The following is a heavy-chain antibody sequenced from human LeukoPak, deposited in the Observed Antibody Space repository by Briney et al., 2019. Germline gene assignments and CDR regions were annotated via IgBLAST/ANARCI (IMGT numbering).Heavy chain of an antibody. CDR3: ECSRYSSGSDY. D-gene: IGHD6-19*01. J-gene: IGHJ4*02. Sequence: GGSLRLSCAASGFTFSSYAMSWVRQAPGKGLEWVSAISGSGGSTYYADSVKGRFTISRDNSKNTLYLQMNSLRAEDTAAYYCECSRYSSGSDYWGQGTLVTVSS. CDR1: GFTFSSYA. V-gene: IGHV3-23*01. CDR2: ISGSGGST.